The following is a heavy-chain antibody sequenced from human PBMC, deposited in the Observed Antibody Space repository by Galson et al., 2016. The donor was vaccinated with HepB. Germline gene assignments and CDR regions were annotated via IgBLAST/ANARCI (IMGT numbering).Heavy chain of an antibody. CDR1: GGSISSADYY. J-gene: IGHJ2*01. CDR3: ARGRYCSGVTCYSSSAFRYFDL. V-gene: IGHV4-30-4*01. Sequence: TLSLTCTVSGGSISSADYYWSWIRQPPGKGLEWIGYIYDIGGTYYNPSLKSRVSISKHTPRNQFSLKLSSVTAADTAVYYCARGRYCSGVTCYSSSAFRYFDLWGRGTLVTVSS. D-gene: IGHD2-15*01. CDR2: IYDIGGT.